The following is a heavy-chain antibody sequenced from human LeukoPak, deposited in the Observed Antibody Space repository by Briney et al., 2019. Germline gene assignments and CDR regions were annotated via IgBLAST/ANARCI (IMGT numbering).Heavy chain of an antibody. CDR1: GGSIGSYC. J-gene: IGHJ6*03. V-gene: IGHV4-59*01. Sequence: SETLSLTCTVSGGSIGSYCCSWIRQPPGNGLEWIGYIHYTGTTNYNPSLKSRVTISVDTSKNQFSLKLSSVTAADTAVYYCARVEEGYGSGRRENYYYYCMDVWGKGTTVTISS. CDR3: ARVEEGYGSGRRENYYYYCMDV. D-gene: IGHD3-10*01. CDR2: IHYTGTT.